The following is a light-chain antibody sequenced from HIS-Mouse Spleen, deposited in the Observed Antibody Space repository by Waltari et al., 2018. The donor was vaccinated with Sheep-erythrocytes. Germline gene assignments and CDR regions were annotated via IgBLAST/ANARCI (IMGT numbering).Light chain of an antibody. CDR2: DVS. V-gene: IGLV2-11*01. J-gene: IGLJ1*01. CDR3: CSYAGSYNHV. CDR1: SSDVGGYNY. Sequence: QSVLTQPPSVSGSPGQSVTISCTGPSSDVGGYNYVSWYQQHPGKAPKLMIYDVSKRPSGVPDRFSGSKSGNTASLTISGLQAEDEADYYCCSYAGSYNHVFATGTKVTVL.